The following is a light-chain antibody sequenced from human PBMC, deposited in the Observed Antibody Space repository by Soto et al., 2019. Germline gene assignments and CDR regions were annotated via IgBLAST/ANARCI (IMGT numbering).Light chain of an antibody. CDR1: RSNIGNNY. CDR3: EAWDSSLSAGV. V-gene: IGLV1-51*01. CDR2: DND. Sequence: QSVLTRPPSVSAAPGQKVTVSCSGSRSNIGNNYVSWYQHLPGTAPKLLIYDNDKRPSGIPDRFSASKSGTSATLGITGLQTGDEADYYCEAWDSSLSAGVFGRGTKVTVL. J-gene: IGLJ3*02.